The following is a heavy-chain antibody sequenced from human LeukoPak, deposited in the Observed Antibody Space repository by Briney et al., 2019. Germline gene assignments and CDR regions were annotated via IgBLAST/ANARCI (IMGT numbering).Heavy chain of an antibody. D-gene: IGHD1-26*01. CDR3: ARDDLRLGATGASEI. Sequence: GGSLRLSCAASRFTCSNYWMRWARQAPGKGLEWVANIKQDGAEKNYVDSVKGRFTISRDNAKNSLYLQMSSLRAEDTAVYYCARDDLRLGATGASEIWGQGTMVTVSS. CDR1: RFTCSNYW. CDR2: IKQDGAEK. V-gene: IGHV3-7*05. J-gene: IGHJ3*02.